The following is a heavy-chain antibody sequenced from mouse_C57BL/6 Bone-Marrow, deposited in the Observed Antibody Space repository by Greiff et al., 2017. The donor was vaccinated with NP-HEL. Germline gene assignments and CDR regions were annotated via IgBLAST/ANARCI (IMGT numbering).Heavy chain of an antibody. Sequence: VQLQQSGAELVKPGASVKLSCTASGFNIKDYYMHWVKQRTEQGLEWIGRIDPEDGETKYAPKFPGKATITADTSSNTAYLQLSSLASEDTAVYYCARWGWDAFDCWGQGTTLTVSS. CDR1: GFNIKDYY. D-gene: IGHD4-1*01. J-gene: IGHJ2*01. V-gene: IGHV14-2*01. CDR3: ARWGWDAFDC. CDR2: IDPEDGET.